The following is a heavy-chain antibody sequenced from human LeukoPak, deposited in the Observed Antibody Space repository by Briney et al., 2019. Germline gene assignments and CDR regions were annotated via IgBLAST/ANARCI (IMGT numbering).Heavy chain of an antibody. V-gene: IGHV3-23*01. CDR1: GFTFSNYA. D-gene: IGHD6-19*01. CDR2: ISGSGYST. Sequence: PGGSLKLSCAASGFTFSNYAMSWVRQAPGKGLEWVSAISGSGYSTYYADSVKARFTISRDNSKNALFLQMNSLRAEDTAVYYCAKDVLYSSGAESFDYWGQGTLVIVSS. CDR3: AKDVLYSSGAESFDY. J-gene: IGHJ4*02.